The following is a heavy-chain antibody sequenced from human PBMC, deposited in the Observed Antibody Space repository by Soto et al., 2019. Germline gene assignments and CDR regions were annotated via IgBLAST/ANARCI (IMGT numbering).Heavy chain of an antibody. CDR3: AWEESRYCNI. V-gene: IGHV4-31*03. CDR2: IDYSGST. Sequence: QVQLQESGPGLVKPSQTLSLTCTVSGGSISSGGYYWSWIRQHPGKGLEWIGYIDYSGSTYYKPTLESRVTISVGTSKTQSSLKLSSVTAADTAVYYCAWEESRYCNIWGQGTMVTVSS. J-gene: IGHJ3*02. CDR1: GGSISSGGYY. D-gene: IGHD2-8*02.